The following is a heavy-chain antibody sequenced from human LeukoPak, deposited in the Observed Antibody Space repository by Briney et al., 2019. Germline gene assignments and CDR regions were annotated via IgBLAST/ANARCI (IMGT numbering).Heavy chain of an antibody. V-gene: IGHV3-64D*08. D-gene: IGHD5-24*01. Sequence: GGSLRLSCSVAGFTFSSHATHWVRQAPGKGLEYVSTINDDGGLTYYADSVKGRFTVSRDNSKNTLYLQTNNLRPEDTALYHCLKGGWATIGPPKDWGQGTLVTVSS. CDR2: INDDGGLT. CDR3: LKGGWATIGPPKD. J-gene: IGHJ4*02. CDR1: GFTFSSHA.